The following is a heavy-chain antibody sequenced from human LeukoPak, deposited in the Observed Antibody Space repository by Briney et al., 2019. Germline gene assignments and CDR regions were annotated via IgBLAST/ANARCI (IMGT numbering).Heavy chain of an antibody. Sequence: SETLSLTCTVSGGSISSYYWSWIRQPPGKGLEWIGYIYYSGSTNYNPSLKSRVTISVDTSKNQFSLKLSSVTAADTAVYYCARDEEGTLDYWGQGTLVTVSS. J-gene: IGHJ4*02. CDR2: IYYSGST. D-gene: IGHD3-10*01. V-gene: IGHV4-59*01. CDR3: ARDEEGTLDY. CDR1: GGSISSYY.